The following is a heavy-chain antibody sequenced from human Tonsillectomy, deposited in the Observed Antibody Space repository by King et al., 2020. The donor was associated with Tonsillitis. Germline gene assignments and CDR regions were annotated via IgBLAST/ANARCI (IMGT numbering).Heavy chain of an antibody. CDR3: ARGRDAXRL. CDR2: FHSSEST. D-gene: IGHD5-24*01. J-gene: IGHJ1*01. Sequence: QLQESGPGLVKPSQTLSLTCSVSGGSISSASYYWNWIRQPAGKGLEWIGRFHSSESTLYNPSLKSRVSMSVDTSKNQLSLRLNSVTAADTAVYFCARGRDAXRLXGQGALVTVSS. V-gene: IGHV4-61*02. CDR1: GGSISSASYY.